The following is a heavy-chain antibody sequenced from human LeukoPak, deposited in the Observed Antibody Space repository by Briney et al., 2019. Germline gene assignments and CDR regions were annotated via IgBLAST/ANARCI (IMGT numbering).Heavy chain of an antibody. V-gene: IGHV4-34*01. CDR2: INHSGST. Sequence: PSETLSLTCAVSGGSFSGYYWSWIRQPPGKGLEWIGEINHSGSTNYNPSLKSRVTISVDTSKNQFSLKLSSVTAADTAVYYCARGHYHLLSAFDIWGQGTMVTVSS. D-gene: IGHD2-2*01. CDR3: ARGHYHLLSAFDI. J-gene: IGHJ3*02. CDR1: GGSFSGYY.